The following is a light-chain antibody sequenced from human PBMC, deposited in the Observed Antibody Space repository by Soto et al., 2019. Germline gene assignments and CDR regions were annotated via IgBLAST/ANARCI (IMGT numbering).Light chain of an antibody. CDR2: DAS. Sequence: ENVLTQSPGTLSLSPGERATLSCRASQSVSSSHLAWYQQKPGQAPRLLIYDASNRATGIPDRFSGSGSGTDFTLTISRLEPEDFAVYFCQQYGRSLITFGQGTKVDIK. J-gene: IGKJ1*01. CDR1: QSVSSSH. CDR3: QQYGRSLIT. V-gene: IGKV3-20*01.